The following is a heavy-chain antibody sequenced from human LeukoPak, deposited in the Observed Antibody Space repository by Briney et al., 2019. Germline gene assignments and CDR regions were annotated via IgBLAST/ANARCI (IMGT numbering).Heavy chain of an antibody. Sequence: ASVKVSCKASGYSFIDYSLHWVRQAPGQGPEWLGWINPDTGATSYSRRFQGRVTMTTDTPINTVYMEFRRLSSADTAVYYCVRELAWPKFRIHLFDSWGQGTLVTVSS. CDR2: INPDTGAT. CDR3: VRELAWPKFRIHLFDS. D-gene: IGHD2-15*01. V-gene: IGHV1-2*02. CDR1: GYSFIDYS. J-gene: IGHJ4*02.